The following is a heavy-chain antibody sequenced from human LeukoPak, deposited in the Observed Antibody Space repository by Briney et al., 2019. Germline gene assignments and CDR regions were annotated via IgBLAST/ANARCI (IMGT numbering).Heavy chain of an antibody. CDR1: RDTFSSYA. CDR3: ARDQWSYYDSQPQRNAAFDI. D-gene: IGHD3-22*01. CDR2: IIPIFGIA. V-gene: IGHV1-69*04. J-gene: IGHJ3*02. Sequence: AVKVSCKASRDTFSSYAISCVRHAPGQGLEWMGRIIPIFGIANYAQKFQGRVTITADKSTSTAYMELSSLRSEDTAVYYCARDQWSYYDSQPQRNAAFDIWGQGTMATVSS.